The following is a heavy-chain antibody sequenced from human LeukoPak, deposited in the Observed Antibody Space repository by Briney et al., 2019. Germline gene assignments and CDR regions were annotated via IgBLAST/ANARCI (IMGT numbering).Heavy chain of an antibody. Sequence: PGGSLRLSCAASGFTFSSYSMNWVRQAPGKGLEWVSSISSSSSYIYYADSVKGRFTISRDNAKNSLYLQMNSLTAADTAVYYCARSLILGYCSGGSCPTASDYWGQGTLVTVSS. D-gene: IGHD2-15*01. CDR3: ARSLILGYCSGGSCPTASDY. CDR2: ISSSSSYI. CDR1: GFTFSSYS. V-gene: IGHV3-21*04. J-gene: IGHJ4*02.